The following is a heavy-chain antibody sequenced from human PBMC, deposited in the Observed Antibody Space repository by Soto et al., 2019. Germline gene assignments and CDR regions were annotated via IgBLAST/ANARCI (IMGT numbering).Heavy chain of an antibody. CDR2: ISYDGSIN. CDR1: GFSFSSYG. Sequence: QVQLVESGGGVVQPGRSLRLSCAASGFSFSSYGMHWVRQAPGKGLEWVAVISYDGSINYYADSVKGRVTISRDNSKNTLYLQMNSLRTEDTGVYYCAKGSGYGDYVGDYWGQGSLVTVSS. CDR3: AKGSGYGDYVGDY. J-gene: IGHJ4*02. V-gene: IGHV3-30*18. D-gene: IGHD4-17*01.